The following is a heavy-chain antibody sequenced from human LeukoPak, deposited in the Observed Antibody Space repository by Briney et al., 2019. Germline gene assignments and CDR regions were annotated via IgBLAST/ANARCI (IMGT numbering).Heavy chain of an antibody. J-gene: IGHJ4*02. CDR3: ARGHVLRYFDWLLPRPKIDH. CDR2: INHSGST. CDR1: GGSFSGYY. D-gene: IGHD3-9*01. Sequence: SETLSLTCAVYGGSFSGYYWSWIREPPGKGLEWIGEINHSGSTNYNPSLKSRVTISVDTSKNQFSLKLSSVTAADTAVYYCARGHVLRYFDWLLPRPKIDHWGQGTLVTVSS. V-gene: IGHV4-34*01.